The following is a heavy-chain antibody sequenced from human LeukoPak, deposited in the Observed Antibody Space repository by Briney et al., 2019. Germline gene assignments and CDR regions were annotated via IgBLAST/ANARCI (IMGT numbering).Heavy chain of an antibody. CDR2: IKSKIDGGAA. J-gene: IGHJ4*02. D-gene: IGHD3-10*01. V-gene: IGHV3-15*01. CDR1: GFTFSGAW. Sequence: PGVSLRLSCAASGFTFSGAWMSWVRQVPGKGLEWVGRIKSKIDGGAAEYAAPVQGRFIISRDDSSDMLHLQMNTLKTEDTAVYYCTREWYGELPYWGQGTLVTVSS. CDR3: TREWYGELPY.